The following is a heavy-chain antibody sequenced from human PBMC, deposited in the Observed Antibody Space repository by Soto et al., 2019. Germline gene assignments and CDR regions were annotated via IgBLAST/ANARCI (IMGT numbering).Heavy chain of an antibody. CDR1: GFTLSSYW. CDR3: ARGGGYSYGYVGY. V-gene: IGHV3-74*01. J-gene: IGHJ4*02. D-gene: IGHD5-18*01. CDR2: INSDGSST. Sequence: GGSLRLSCAASGFTLSSYWMHWVRQAPGKGLVWVSRINSDGSSTSYADSVKGRFTISRDNAKNTLYLQMNSLRAEDTAVYYCARGGGYSYGYVGYWGQGTLVTVSS.